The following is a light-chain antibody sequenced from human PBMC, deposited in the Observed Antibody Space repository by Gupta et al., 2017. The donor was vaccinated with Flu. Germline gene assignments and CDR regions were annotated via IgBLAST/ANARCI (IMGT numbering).Light chain of an antibody. CDR1: SSDVGGYNY. Sequence: QSALTQPASASGSPGQSITISCTGTSSDVGGYNYVSWYQQHPGKAPKLMIYDVSSRPSGVSDRFSGSKSGTTALLTISGHKAEDEADYYCTSYTSSSTFVFGTGTKFTVL. CDR3: TSYTSSSTFV. J-gene: IGLJ1*01. V-gene: IGLV2-14*01. CDR2: DVS.